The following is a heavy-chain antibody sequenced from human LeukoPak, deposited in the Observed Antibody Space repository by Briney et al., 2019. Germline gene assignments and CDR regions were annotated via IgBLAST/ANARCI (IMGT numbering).Heavy chain of an antibody. CDR2: IIPIFGTA. V-gene: IGHV1-69*05. D-gene: IGHD2-15*01. Sequence: GASVRVSCKASGGTFSSYAISWVRQAPGQGLEWMGGIIPIFGTANYAQKFQGRVTITTDESTSTAYMELSSLRSEDTAVYYCARNSGSIGGWSLVWGQGTLVTVSS. CDR3: ARNSGSIGGWSLV. J-gene: IGHJ4*02. CDR1: GGTFSSYA.